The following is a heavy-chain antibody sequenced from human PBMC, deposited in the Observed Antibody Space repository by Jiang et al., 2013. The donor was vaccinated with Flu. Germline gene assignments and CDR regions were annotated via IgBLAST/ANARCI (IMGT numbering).Heavy chain of an antibody. V-gene: IGHV4-30-2*01. CDR1: GGSISSGGYS. Sequence: TLSLTCAVSGGSISSGGYSWSWIRQPPGKGLEWIGYIYHSGSTYYNPSLKSRVTISVDRSKNQFSLKLSSVTAADTAVYYCARNVDTAMEGDGGWFDPWGQGTLVTVSS. J-gene: IGHJ5*02. CDR3: ARNVDTAMEGDGGWFDP. CDR2: IYHSGST. D-gene: IGHD5-18*01.